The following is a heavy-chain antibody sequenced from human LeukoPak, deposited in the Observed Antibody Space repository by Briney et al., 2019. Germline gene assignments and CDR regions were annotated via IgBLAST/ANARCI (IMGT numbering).Heavy chain of an antibody. D-gene: IGHD3-22*01. CDR2: INPNSGGT. CDR3: ARTAGYYDSSGCY. CDR1: GYTFTGYY. J-gene: IGHJ4*02. Sequence: ASVTVSCQASGYTFTGYYMHWVRQAPGQGLEWMGWINPNSGGTNYAQKFQGRVTMTRDTSISTAYMELSRLRSDDTAVYYCARTAGYYDSSGCYWGQGTLVTVSS. V-gene: IGHV1-2*02.